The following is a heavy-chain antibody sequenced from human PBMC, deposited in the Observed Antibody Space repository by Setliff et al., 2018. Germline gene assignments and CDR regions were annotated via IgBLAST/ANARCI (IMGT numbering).Heavy chain of an antibody. CDR2: IKPDGSET. CDR1: GFTFRTSS. V-gene: IGHV3-7*01. D-gene: IGHD3-10*01. Sequence: LSLSCAASGFTFRTSSMTWVRQPPGKGLEWVASIKPDGSETYYVDSVKGRFTVSRDNPKNSLYLQMNSLRAEDTAVYYCARDLSPYYGSGSYPYNFDYWGQGTLVTVSS. J-gene: IGHJ4*02. CDR3: ARDLSPYYGSGSYPYNFDY.